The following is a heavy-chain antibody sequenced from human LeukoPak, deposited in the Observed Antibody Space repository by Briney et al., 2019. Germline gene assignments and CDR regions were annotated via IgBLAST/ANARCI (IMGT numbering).Heavy chain of an antibody. CDR1: GYTFTDYY. D-gene: IGHD2-21*02. J-gene: IGHJ5*02. CDR2: INPNSGGT. V-gene: IGHV1-2*02. CDR3: ARGPLTALAHWFDP. Sequence: ASVKVSCKASGYTFTDYYMHWVRQAPGQGLEWMGWINPNSGGTNYAQKFQGRVTMTKDTSISTVYMELRSLRSDDTAVYYCARGPLTALAHWFDPWGQGTLVTVSS.